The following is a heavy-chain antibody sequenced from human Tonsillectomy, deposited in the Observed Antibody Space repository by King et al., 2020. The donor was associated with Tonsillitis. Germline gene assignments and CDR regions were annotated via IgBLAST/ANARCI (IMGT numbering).Heavy chain of an antibody. CDR2: IYPGDSDT. V-gene: IGHV5-51*01. J-gene: IGHJ4*02. CDR3: ASLRYSSGWYFDY. Sequence: QLVQSGAEVKKPGESLKISCKGSGYSFTTYWIAWVRQMPGKGLEWMGIIYPGDSDTRYSPSFQGQVTFSAYKSISTAYLQWSSLKASDTAIYYCASLRYSSGWYFDYWGQGTLVTVSS. D-gene: IGHD6-19*01. CDR1: GYSFTTYW.